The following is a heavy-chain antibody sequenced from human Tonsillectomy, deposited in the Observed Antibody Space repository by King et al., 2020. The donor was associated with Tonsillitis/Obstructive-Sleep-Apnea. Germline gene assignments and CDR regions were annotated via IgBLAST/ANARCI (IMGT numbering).Heavy chain of an antibody. CDR2: IYSAGNT. CDR3: ARGYCSGGSCYSDWFDP. Sequence: QLVQSGGGLVQPGGSLRLSCAASGFTVSSNYMSWVRQAPGKGLERVSVIYSAGNTYYADSVKGRFTVSRHNSKNTLYLQMNSLRAEDTAVYYCARGYCSGGSCYSDWFDPWGQGTLVTVSS. CDR1: GFTVSSNY. D-gene: IGHD2-15*01. J-gene: IGHJ5*02. V-gene: IGHV3-53*04.